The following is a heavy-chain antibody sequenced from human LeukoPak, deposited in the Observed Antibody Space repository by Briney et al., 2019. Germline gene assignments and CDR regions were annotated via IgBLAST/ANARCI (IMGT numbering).Heavy chain of an antibody. V-gene: IGHV4-38-2*01. Sequence: SETLSLTCAASGYSISSGYYWGWIRQPPGKGLEWIGSIYHSGSTYYNPSLKSRVTISVDTSKNQFSLKLSSVTAADTAVYYCARQLTTVTLGWFDPWGQGTLVTVSS. CDR3: ARQLTTVTLGWFDP. CDR1: GYSISSGYY. CDR2: IYHSGST. J-gene: IGHJ5*02. D-gene: IGHD4-17*01.